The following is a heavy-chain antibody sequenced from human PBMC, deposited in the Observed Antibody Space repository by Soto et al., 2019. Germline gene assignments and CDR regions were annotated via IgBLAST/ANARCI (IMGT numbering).Heavy chain of an antibody. D-gene: IGHD3-10*01. V-gene: IGHV3-30*18. CDR3: AKGAPPVGVVVRGLDY. CDR1: GFTFSSYG. J-gene: IGHJ4*02. CDR2: ISYDGSNK. Sequence: GGSLSLSCAASGFTFSSYGMHWVRQAPGKGLEWVAVISYDGSNKYYADSVKGRFTISRDNSKNTLYLQMNSLRAEDTAVYYCAKGAPPVGVVVRGLDYWGQGTLVTVSS.